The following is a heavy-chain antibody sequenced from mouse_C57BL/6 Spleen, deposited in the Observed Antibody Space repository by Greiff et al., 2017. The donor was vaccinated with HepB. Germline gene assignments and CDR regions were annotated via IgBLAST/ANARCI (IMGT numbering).Heavy chain of an antibody. Sequence: QVQLQQSGAELVKPGASVKISCKASGYAFSSYWMNWVKQRPGKGLEWIGQIYPGDGDTNYNGKFKGKATLTADKSSSTAYMQLSSLTSEDSAVYFCARRYGYDGPGFAYWGQETLVTVSA. J-gene: IGHJ3*01. CDR1: GYAFSSYW. CDR3: ARRYGYDGPGFAY. CDR2: IYPGDGDT. D-gene: IGHD2-2*01. V-gene: IGHV1-80*01.